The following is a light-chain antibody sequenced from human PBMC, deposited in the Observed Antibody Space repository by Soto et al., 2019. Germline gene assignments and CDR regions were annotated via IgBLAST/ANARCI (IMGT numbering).Light chain of an antibody. CDR1: SSDVGGYNY. J-gene: IGLJ1*01. CDR3: SSYTSSSIDYV. Sequence: QSALTQPASVSGSPGQSFTISCTGTSSDVGGYNYVSWYQQHPGKDPKLLIYEVSNRPSGVSNLLSGSKSGNTASLTISGLQAGGKADYYCSSYTSSSIDYVFGTGTKLTVL. CDR2: EVS. V-gene: IGLV2-14*01.